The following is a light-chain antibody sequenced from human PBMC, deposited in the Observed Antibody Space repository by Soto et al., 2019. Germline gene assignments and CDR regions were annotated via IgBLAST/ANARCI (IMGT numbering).Light chain of an antibody. J-gene: IGKJ3*01. V-gene: IGKV3-20*01. Sequence: IVLTQSPGTLSLSPGDTATLSCRASQSIDSSYVAWYQQKPGQPPSHLVYGTSTRATGIPDRFSGSGSGTDFTLSITRLQPEDFAVYFCQLSGTFGPGTKV. CDR1: QSIDSSY. CDR3: QLSGT. CDR2: GTS.